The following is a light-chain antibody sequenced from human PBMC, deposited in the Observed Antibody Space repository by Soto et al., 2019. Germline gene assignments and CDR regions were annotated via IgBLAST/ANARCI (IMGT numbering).Light chain of an antibody. CDR1: QDISNF. J-gene: IGKJ1*01. CDR3: QQGYSTPWT. V-gene: IGKV1-39*01. Sequence: DIQMTQSPSSLSASVGDRVTITCQASQDISNFLHWYQQKAGEAPKLLIYAISNLQSGVSSRFSGSGSGTDFSLTINTLQPEDFATYYCQQGYSTPWTFGQGTKVDIK. CDR2: AIS.